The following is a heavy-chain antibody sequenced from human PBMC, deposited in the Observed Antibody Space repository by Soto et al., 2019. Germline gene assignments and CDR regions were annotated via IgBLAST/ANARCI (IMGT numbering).Heavy chain of an antibody. CDR2: ISAYNGNT. CDR3: AEESPQSYCSGGSCYSTGSSYYYYGMDV. V-gene: IGHV1-18*01. J-gene: IGHJ6*02. CDR1: GYTFTSYG. D-gene: IGHD2-15*01. Sequence: ASVKVSCKASGYTFTSYGISWVRQAPGQGLEWMGWISAYNGNTNYAQKLQGRVTMTRDTSTSTAYMELSRLRSDDTAVYYCAEESPQSYCSGGSCYSTGSSYYYYGMDVWGQGTTVTVSS.